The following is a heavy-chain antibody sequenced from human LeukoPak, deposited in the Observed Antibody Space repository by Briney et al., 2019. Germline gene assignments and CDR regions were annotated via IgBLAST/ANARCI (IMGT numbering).Heavy chain of an antibody. D-gene: IGHD3-22*01. CDR3: ARSPYDSSGQFDY. CDR2: IIPIFGTA. CDR1: GGTFSSYA. Sequence: SVKVSCKASGGTFSSYAISWVRQAPGQGLEWMGGIIPIFGTANYAQKFQGRVTITADESTSTAYMELSSLRSENTAVYYCARSPYDSSGQFDYWGQGTLVTVSS. V-gene: IGHV1-69*13. J-gene: IGHJ4*02.